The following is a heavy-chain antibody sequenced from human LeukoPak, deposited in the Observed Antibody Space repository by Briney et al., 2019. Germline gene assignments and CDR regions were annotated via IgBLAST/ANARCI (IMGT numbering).Heavy chain of an antibody. J-gene: IGHJ4*02. V-gene: IGHV3-30*04. CDR2: ISYDGSNK. CDR3: ARDTPLDSSGYYFDY. D-gene: IGHD3-22*01. CDR1: GFTFGSYA. Sequence: TGGSLRLSCAASGFTFGSYAMHWVRQAPGKGLEWVAVISYDGSNKYYADSVKGRFTISRDNSKNTLYLQMNSLRAEDTAVYYCARDTPLDSSGYYFDYWGQGTLVTVSS.